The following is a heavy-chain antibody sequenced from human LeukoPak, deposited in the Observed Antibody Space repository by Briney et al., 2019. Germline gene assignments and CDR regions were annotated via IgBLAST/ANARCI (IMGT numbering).Heavy chain of an antibody. CDR2: INHSGST. D-gene: IGHD6-19*01. J-gene: IGHJ5*02. CDR3: ARFSSGWYGWFDP. Sequence: SETLSLTCAAYGGSFSSYYWSWIRQPPGKGLEWIGEINHSGSTNYNPSLKSRVTISVDTSKNQFSLKLSSVTAADTAVYYCARFSSGWYGWFDPWGQGTLVTVSS. V-gene: IGHV4-34*01. CDR1: GGSFSSYY.